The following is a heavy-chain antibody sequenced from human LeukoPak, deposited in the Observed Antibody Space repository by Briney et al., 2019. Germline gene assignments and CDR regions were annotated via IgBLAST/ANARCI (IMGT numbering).Heavy chain of an antibody. V-gene: IGHV4-59*12. CDR2: IYYSGRT. Sequence: SETLSLTCTVSRGSISSYSWSWIRQPPGKGLEWIGYIYYSGRTYYNPSLKSRVTISLDRSKNQFSLKLSSVTAADTAVYFCARGYGDNSGAFDIWGQGTLVTVSS. CDR1: RGSISSYS. D-gene: IGHD4-23*01. J-gene: IGHJ3*02. CDR3: ARGYGDNSGAFDI.